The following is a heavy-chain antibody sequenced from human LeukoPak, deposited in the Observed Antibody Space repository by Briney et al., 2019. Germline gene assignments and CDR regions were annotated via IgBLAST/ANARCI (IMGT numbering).Heavy chain of an antibody. D-gene: IGHD6-19*01. J-gene: IGHJ4*02. CDR1: GFTFSSYS. Sequence: GGSLRLSCAASGFTFSSYSINWVRQAPGKGLEWVSSISSGSTYIYYADSVKGRFTISRDNAKTSLYLQMNSLRAEDTAVYYCARDLSLQSRSIAVAGTGIDYWGQGTLVTVSS. V-gene: IGHV3-21*01. CDR3: ARDLSLQSRSIAVAGTGIDY. CDR2: ISSGSTYI.